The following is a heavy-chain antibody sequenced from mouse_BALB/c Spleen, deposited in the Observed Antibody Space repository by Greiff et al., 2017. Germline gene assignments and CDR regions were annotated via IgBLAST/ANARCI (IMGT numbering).Heavy chain of an antibody. CDR2: INPYNDGT. V-gene: IGHV1-14*01. J-gene: IGHJ2*01. D-gene: IGHD1-1*01. CDR1: GYTFTSYV. CDR3: ARSDYYGSSYPYFDY. Sequence: VQLQQSGPELVKPGASVKMSCKASGYTFTSYVMHWVKQKPGQGLEWIGYINPYNDGTKYNEKFKGKATLTSDKSSSTAYMELSSLTSEDSAVYYCARSDYYGSSYPYFDYWGQGTTLTVSS.